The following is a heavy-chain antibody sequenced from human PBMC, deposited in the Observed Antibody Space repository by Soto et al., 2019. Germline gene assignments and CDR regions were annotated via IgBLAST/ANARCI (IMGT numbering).Heavy chain of an antibody. CDR1: SGPSKSHN. CDR3: VSQGIVFLHGLVDV. D-gene: IGHD3-10*01. V-gene: IGHV4-59*08. J-gene: IGHJ6*01. Sequence: QVQVQQSGPGLVKPSETLSLTCTVSSGPSKSHNWGWIRQPPGRGLAWIGYVYDTWSTSYNPSLKCRATLSADTSTNRISLTLRFVTAADAAVYYCVSQGIVFLHGLVDVWGQGTTVIVSS. CDR2: VYDTWST.